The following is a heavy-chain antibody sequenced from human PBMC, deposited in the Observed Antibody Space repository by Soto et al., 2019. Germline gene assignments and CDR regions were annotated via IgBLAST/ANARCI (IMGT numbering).Heavy chain of an antibody. CDR2: ISGSGGST. D-gene: IGHD4-17*01. J-gene: IGHJ4*02. Sequence: EVQLLESGGGLVQPGGSLRLSCAASGFTFSSYAMSWVRQAPGKGLEWVSAISGSGGSTYYADSVKGRFTISRDNSKNTLYLQMNSLRPEDTAVYYGEKVMKTGTKSLDYWGQGTLVTVSS. V-gene: IGHV3-23*01. CDR3: EKVMKTGTKSLDY. CDR1: GFTFSSYA.